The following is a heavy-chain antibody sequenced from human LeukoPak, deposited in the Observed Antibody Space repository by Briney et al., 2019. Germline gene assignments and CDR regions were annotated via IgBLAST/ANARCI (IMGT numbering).Heavy chain of an antibody. CDR3: ARDGDGYNSGYYYYYMAV. V-gene: IGHV3-21*01. D-gene: IGHD5-24*01. J-gene: IGHJ6*03. CDR2: ISSSSSYI. Sequence: GGSLRLSCAASGFTFSSYSMNWVRQAPGKGLEWVSSISSSSSYIYYADSVKGRFTISRDNAKDSLYLQMNSLRAEDTAVYYCARDGDGYNSGYYYYYMAVWGKGTTITVSS. CDR1: GFTFSSYS.